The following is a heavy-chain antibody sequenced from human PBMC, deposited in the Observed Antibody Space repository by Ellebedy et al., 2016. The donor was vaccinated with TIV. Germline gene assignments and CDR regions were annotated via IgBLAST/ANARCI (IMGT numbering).Heavy chain of an antibody. CDR2: LNGDGSAI. J-gene: IGHJ4*02. D-gene: IGHD2-15*01. CDR1: GLTFSGDW. CDR3: TRNLGHYLLSD. V-gene: IGHV3-7*01. Sequence: GESLKISXAASGLTFSGDWMTWVRQAPGKGLEWVANLNGDGSAIQYADSVEGRFTISRDNAKNSLYLQMNSLRVEDTAVYYCTRNLGHYLLSDWGQGSLVTVSS.